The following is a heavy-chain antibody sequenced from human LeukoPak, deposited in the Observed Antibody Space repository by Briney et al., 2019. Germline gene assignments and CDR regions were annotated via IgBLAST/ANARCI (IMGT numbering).Heavy chain of an antibody. CDR2: INPSGGST. D-gene: IGHD1-1*01. Sequence: ASVKVSCTASGYTFTSYYMHWVRQAPGQGLEWMGIINPSGGSTSYAQKFQGRVTMTRDTSTSTVYMELSSLRSEDTAVYYCAREPQPQRAFDLWGQGTMVTVSS. V-gene: IGHV1-46*01. J-gene: IGHJ3*01. CDR3: AREPQPQRAFDL. CDR1: GYTFTSYY.